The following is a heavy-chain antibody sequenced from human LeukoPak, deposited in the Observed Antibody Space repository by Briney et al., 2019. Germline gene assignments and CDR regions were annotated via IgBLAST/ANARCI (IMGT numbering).Heavy chain of an antibody. J-gene: IGHJ6*02. CDR2: ISGSGGST. V-gene: IGHV3-23*01. Sequence: GGSLRLSCAASGFTFSSYAMSWVRQAPGKGLEWVSAISGSGGSTYYADSVKGRFTISRDNSKNTRYLQMNSLRDEDTAVYYCARDWGYYYYYGMDVWGQGTTVTVSS. CDR3: ARDWGYYYYYGMDV. D-gene: IGHD3-16*01. CDR1: GFTFSSYA.